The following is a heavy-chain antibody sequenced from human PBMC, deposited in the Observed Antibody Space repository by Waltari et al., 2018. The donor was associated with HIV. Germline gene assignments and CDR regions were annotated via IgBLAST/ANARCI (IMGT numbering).Heavy chain of an antibody. Sequence: VESGGIPVQPVGALRLSCTESGFAFGRHWRKWFGQSPGKGLIWVSRIDSDGFVAKYADAVKGRFTISRDNGKNKLFLEMKSLRVEDSGIYYCVKDVTVTHYGVYYSGLDVWGQGTTVTV. CDR2: IDSDGFVA. CDR3: VKDVTVTHYGVYYSGLDV. J-gene: IGHJ6*02. D-gene: IGHD4-17*01. CDR1: GFAFGRHW. V-gene: IGHV3-74*03.